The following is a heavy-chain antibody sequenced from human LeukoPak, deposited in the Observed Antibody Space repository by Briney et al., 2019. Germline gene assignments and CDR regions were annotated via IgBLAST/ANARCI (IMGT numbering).Heavy chain of an antibody. V-gene: IGHV4-39*01. Sequence: SETLSLTCTVSGGSISSGGYYWSWIRQHPGKGLEWIGYIYYSGSTYYNPSLKSRVTISVDTSKNQFSLKLSSVTAADTAVYYCARHESSHWGPDDYWGQGTLVTVSS. D-gene: IGHD7-27*01. CDR3: ARHESSHWGPDDY. J-gene: IGHJ4*02. CDR1: GGSISSGGYY. CDR2: IYYSGST.